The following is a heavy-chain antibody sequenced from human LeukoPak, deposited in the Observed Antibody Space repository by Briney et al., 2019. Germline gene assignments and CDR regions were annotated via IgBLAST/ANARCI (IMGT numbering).Heavy chain of an antibody. D-gene: IGHD7-27*01. J-gene: IGHJ5*01. CDR2: IYHSGST. CDR3: ARVLGIRAYTDS. Sequence: PSETLSLTCTVSGYSISSGYYWGWIRQPPGKGLEWIASIYHSGSTYYNPSLKSRVTISLDTSNNQFSLKLNSVTAADTAVYYCARVLGIRAYTDSWGQGTLVTVSS. V-gene: IGHV4-38-2*02. CDR1: GYSISSGYY.